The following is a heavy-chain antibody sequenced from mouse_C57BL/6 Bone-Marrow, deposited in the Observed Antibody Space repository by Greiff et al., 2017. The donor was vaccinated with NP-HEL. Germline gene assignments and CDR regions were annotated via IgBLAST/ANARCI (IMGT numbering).Heavy chain of an antibody. J-gene: IGHJ1*03. CDR2: IDPNSGGT. Sequence: QVQLQQPGAELVKPGASVKLSCKASGYTFTSYWMHWVKQRPGLGLEWIGRIDPNSGGTKYNEKFKSKATLTVDKPSSTAYMQLSSLTSEDSAVYYCANYDGSSYGYFDVWGTGTTVTVSS. CDR3: ANYDGSSYGYFDV. V-gene: IGHV1-72*01. D-gene: IGHD1-1*01. CDR1: GYTFTSYW.